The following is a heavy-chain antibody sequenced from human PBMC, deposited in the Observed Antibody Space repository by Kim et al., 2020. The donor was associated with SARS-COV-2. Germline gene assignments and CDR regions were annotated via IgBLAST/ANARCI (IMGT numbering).Heavy chain of an antibody. CDR2: IYHSGST. J-gene: IGHJ5*02. CDR1: GGSISSGGYS. Sequence: SETLSLTCAVSGGSISSGGYSWSWIRQPPGKGLEWIGYIYHSGSTYYNPSLKSRVTISVDRSKNQFSLKLSSVTAADTAVYYCARDHLCGGNRWFDPWGQGTLVTVSS. CDR3: ARDHLCGGNRWFDP. D-gene: IGHD2-15*01. V-gene: IGHV4-30-2*01.